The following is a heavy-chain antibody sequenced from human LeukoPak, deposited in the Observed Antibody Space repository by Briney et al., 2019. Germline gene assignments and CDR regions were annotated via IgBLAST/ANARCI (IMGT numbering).Heavy chain of an antibody. J-gene: IGHJ4*02. D-gene: IGHD3-10*01. CDR1: GYSISSGYY. CDR3: ARDTTVRGAPDY. CDR2: IYHSGST. Sequence: SETLSLTCTVSGYSISSGYYWGWIRQPPGKGLEWIGYIYHSGSTYYNPSLKSRVTISVDRSKNQFSLKLSSVTAADTAVYYCARDTTVRGAPDYWGQGTLVTVSS. V-gene: IGHV4-38-2*02.